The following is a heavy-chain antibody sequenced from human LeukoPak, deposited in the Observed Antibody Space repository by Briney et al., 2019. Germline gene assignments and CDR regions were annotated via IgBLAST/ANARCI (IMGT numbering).Heavy chain of an antibody. CDR1: GFTFGDYT. V-gene: IGHV4-34*08. CDR2: INHSGST. Sequence: GSLRLSCTASGFTFGDYTMSWIRQPPGKGLEWIGEINHSGSTNYNPSLKSRVTISVDTSKNQFSLKLSSVTAADAAVYYCAAMTTVTTGDLGYNWFDPWGQGTLVTVSS. J-gene: IGHJ5*02. D-gene: IGHD4-17*01. CDR3: AAMTTVTTGDLGYNWFDP.